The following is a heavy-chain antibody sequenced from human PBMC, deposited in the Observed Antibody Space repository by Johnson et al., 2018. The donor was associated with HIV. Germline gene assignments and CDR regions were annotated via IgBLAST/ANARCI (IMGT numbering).Heavy chain of an antibody. D-gene: IGHD7-27*01. CDR3: TTDPWGSDAFDI. J-gene: IGHJ3*02. V-gene: IGHV3-15*01. Sequence: VQLVESGGGLVKPGGSLRLSCAASGFTFSNAWMSWVRQAPGKGLEWVGRIKSKTDGGTTDYAAPVKGRFTISRDDSKNTLYLQMNSLKNEATAVYYCTTDPWGSDAFDIWCQGTMVTVSS. CDR1: GFTFSNAW. CDR2: IKSKTDGGTT.